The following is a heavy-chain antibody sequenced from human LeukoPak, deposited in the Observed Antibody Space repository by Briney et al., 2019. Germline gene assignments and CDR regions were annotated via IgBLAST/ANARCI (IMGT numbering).Heavy chain of an antibody. CDR1: GFIFSSYS. V-gene: IGHV3-21*04. D-gene: IGHD2-15*01. J-gene: IGHJ4*02. CDR2: ISNGGTYM. CDR3: ARGRKLGYCSGGSCYPHFFLRY. Sequence: GGSLRLSCAASGFIFSSYSMNWVRQAPGKGLEWVSSISNGGTYMYYADSVKGRFTISRDNAKNSLYLQMNSLRAEDTAVYYRARGRKLGYCSGGSCYPHFFLRYWGQGTLVTVSS.